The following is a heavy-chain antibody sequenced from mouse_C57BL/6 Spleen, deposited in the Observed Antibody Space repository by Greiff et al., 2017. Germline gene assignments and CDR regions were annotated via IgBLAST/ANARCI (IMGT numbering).Heavy chain of an antibody. D-gene: IGHD1-1*01. CDR3: ARGGPGSSYGAY. V-gene: IGHV1-80*01. Sequence: VQLQQSGAELVKPGASVKISCKASGYAFSSYWMNWVKQRPGKGLEWIGQIYPGDGDTNYNGKFKGKATLTADKSSSTAYMQLSSLTSEDSAVYFSARGGPGSSYGAYWGQGTLVTVSA. CDR2: IYPGDGDT. CDR1: GYAFSSYW. J-gene: IGHJ3*01.